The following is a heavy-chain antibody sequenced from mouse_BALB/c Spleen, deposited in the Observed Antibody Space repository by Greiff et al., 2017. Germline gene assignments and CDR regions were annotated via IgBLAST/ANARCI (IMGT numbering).Heavy chain of an antibody. J-gene: IGHJ4*01. CDR1: GFTFSSFG. CDR3: ARVREYYAMDY. V-gene: IGHV5-17*02. Sequence: EVQGVESGGGLVQPGGSRKLSCAASGFTFSSFGMHWVRQAPEKGLEWVAYISSGSSTIYYADTVKGRFTISRDNPKNTLFLQMTSLRSEDTAMYYCARVREYYAMDYWGQGTSVTVSS. CDR2: ISSGSSTI.